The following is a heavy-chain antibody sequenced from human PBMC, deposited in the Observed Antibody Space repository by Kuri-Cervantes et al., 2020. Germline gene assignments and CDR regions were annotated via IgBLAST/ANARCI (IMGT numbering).Heavy chain of an antibody. Sequence: ASVKVSRKASGYTFTGYYMHWVRQAPGQGLEWMGWINPNSGGTNYAQKFQGRVTMTRDTSISTAYMELSRLRSDDTAVYYCARGVTMVRGVIGDNWFDPWGQGTLVTVSS. CDR3: ARGVTMVRGVIGDNWFDP. CDR1: GYTFTGYY. CDR2: INPNSGGT. V-gene: IGHV1-2*02. J-gene: IGHJ5*02. D-gene: IGHD3-10*01.